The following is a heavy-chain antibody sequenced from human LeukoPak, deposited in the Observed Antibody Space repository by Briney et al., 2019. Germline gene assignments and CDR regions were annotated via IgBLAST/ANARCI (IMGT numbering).Heavy chain of an antibody. J-gene: IGHJ5*02. CDR1: GYTFTSYY. Sequence: ASVKVSCKASGYTFTSYYMHWVRQAPGQGLEWMGIINPSGGSTSYAQKFQGRVTMTRDTSTSTVYMELSSLRSEDTAVYYCAREGDVDTATWHWFDPWGQGTLVTVSS. CDR2: INPSGGST. D-gene: IGHD5-18*01. V-gene: IGHV1-46*01. CDR3: AREGDVDTATWHWFDP.